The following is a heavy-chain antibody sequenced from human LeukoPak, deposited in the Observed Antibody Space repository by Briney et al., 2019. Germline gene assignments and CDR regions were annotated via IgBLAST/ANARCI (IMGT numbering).Heavy chain of an antibody. V-gene: IGHV1-69*04. D-gene: IGHD6-13*01. CDR2: IIPILGIA. CDR3: ARVGQQLTYFQH. J-gene: IGHJ1*01. CDR1: GYTFTDYG. Sequence: SVKVSCKASGYTFTDYGISWVRQAPGQGLEWMGRIIPILGIANYAQKFQGRVTITTDESTSTAYMELSSLRSEDTAVYYCARVGQQLTYFQHWGQGTLVTVSS.